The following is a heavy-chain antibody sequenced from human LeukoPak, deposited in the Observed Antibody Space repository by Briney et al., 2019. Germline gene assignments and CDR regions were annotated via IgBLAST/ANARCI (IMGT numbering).Heavy chain of an antibody. CDR3: ATAEDSSGYYPDPFDY. CDR1: YYTFTDYY. Sequence: ASVKVSCKTSYYTFTDYYIHWVRQAPGQGLEWMGWINPNSGGTNYAQKFQGWVSMTRDTSISTAYMELSRLRPDDTAVYYCATAEDSSGYYPDPFDYWGQGTLVTVSS. D-gene: IGHD3-22*01. J-gene: IGHJ4*02. CDR2: INPNSGGT. V-gene: IGHV1-2*04.